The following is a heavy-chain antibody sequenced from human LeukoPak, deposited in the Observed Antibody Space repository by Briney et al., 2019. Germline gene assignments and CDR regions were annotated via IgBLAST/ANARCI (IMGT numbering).Heavy chain of an antibody. D-gene: IGHD3-3*01. CDR1: GFTFGDYA. J-gene: IGHJ4*02. CDR2: IRSKAYGGTT. Sequence: PGGSLRLSCTASGFTFGDYAMSWVRPAPGKGLEWVGFIRSKAYGGTTEYAASVKGRFTISRDDSKSIAYLQMNSLKTEDTAVYYCTRAPLRITIFGVVIFSGDYWGQGTLVTVSS. CDR3: TRAPLRITIFGVVIFSGDY. V-gene: IGHV3-49*04.